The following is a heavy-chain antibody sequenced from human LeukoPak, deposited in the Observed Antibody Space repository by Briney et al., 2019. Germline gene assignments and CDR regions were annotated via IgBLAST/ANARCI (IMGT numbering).Heavy chain of an antibody. CDR2: ISWNRGSI. CDR1: GFTFADYA. Sequence: GGSLRLSCAASGFTFADYAMTWVRQAPGKGLGWVSGISWNRGSIGYADSVKGRFTISRDNAKNTLCLQMNSLRAEDTALYYCARLPDSRSVGYNYYYMDVWGKGTTVTVSS. J-gene: IGHJ6*03. D-gene: IGHD6-6*01. CDR3: ARLPDSRSVGYNYYYMDV. V-gene: IGHV3-9*01.